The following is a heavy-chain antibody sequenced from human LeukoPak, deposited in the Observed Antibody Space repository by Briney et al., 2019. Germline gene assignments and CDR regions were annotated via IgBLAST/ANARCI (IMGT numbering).Heavy chain of an antibody. V-gene: IGHV3-9*01. J-gene: IGHJ2*01. CDR3: AKVARYSSGWYADWYFDL. Sequence: GGSLRLPCAASGFTFDDYAMHWVRQAPGKGLEWVSGISWNSGSIGYADSVKGRFTISRDNAKNSLYLQMNSLRAEDTALYYCAKVARYSSGWYADWYFDLWGRGTLVTVSS. CDR2: ISWNSGSI. D-gene: IGHD6-19*01. CDR1: GFTFDDYA.